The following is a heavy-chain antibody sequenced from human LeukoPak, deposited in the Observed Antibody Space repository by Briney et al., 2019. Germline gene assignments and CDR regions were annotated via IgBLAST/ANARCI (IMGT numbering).Heavy chain of an antibody. CDR1: GFTVSSNY. D-gene: IGHD3-22*01. Sequence: GGSLRLSCAASGFTVSSNYMSWVRQAPGKGLEWASVIYSGGSTYYADSVKGRFTISRDNSKNTLYLQMNSLRAEDTAVYYCARDLRYYDSSGYYHFDYWGQGTLVTVSS. CDR2: IYSGGST. J-gene: IGHJ4*02. CDR3: ARDLRYYDSSGYYHFDY. V-gene: IGHV3-66*01.